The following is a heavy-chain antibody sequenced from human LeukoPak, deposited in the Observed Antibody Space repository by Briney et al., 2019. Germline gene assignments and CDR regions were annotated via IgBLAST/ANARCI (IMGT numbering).Heavy chain of an antibody. V-gene: IGHV3-7*03. J-gene: IGHJ4*02. CDR2: IKQDGSEI. CDR1: GFIFTSYW. CDR3: ARQAATMGRFYFDY. D-gene: IGHD5-24*01. Sequence: GGSLRLPCAASGFIFTSYWMSWVRQAPGKGLEWVANIKQDGSEIYYVDSVKGRFTISRDNAKNSLSLQMNSLRAEDTAVYYCARQAATMGRFYFDYWGQGTLVTVSS.